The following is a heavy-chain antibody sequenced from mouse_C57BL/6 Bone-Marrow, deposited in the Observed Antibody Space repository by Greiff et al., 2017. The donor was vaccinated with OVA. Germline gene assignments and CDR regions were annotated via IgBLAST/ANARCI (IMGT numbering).Heavy chain of an antibody. V-gene: IGHV1-63*01. CDR2: IYPGGGYT. Sequence: VQLQQSGAELVRPGTSVKMSCKASGYTFTNYWIGWAKQRPGHGLEWIGDIYPGGGYTKYNEKFKGKATLTADKSSSTAYMQFSSLTSEDSAIYYGARRGDYGRYAMDYWGQGTSVTVSS. CDR1: GYTFTNYW. CDR3: ARRGDYGRYAMDY. D-gene: IGHD1-1*01. J-gene: IGHJ4*01.